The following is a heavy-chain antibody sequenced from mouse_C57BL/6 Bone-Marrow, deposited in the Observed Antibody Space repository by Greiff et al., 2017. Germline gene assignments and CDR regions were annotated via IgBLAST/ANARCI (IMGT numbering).Heavy chain of an antibody. Sequence: QVQLQQSGAELVKPGASVKLSCKASGYTFTAYTIHWVKQRSGQGLEWIGWFYPGSGSIKYNEKFKDKATLTADKSSSTVYMVLSRLASEDSAVYFCAREGYYDYDQVFYAMDYWGQGTSVTVSS. V-gene: IGHV1-62-2*01. CDR1: GYTFTAYT. CDR3: AREGYYDYDQVFYAMDY. D-gene: IGHD2-4*01. CDR2: FYPGSGSI. J-gene: IGHJ4*01.